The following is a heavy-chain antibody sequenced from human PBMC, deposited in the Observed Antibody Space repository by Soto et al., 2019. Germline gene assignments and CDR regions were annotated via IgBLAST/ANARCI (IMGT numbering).Heavy chain of an antibody. CDR3: ARASGIAAAVDYYYGMDV. V-gene: IGHV1-69*01. D-gene: IGHD6-13*01. CDR2: IIPIFGTA. Sequence: QVQLVQSGAEVKKPGSSVKVSCKASGVTFSSYAISWVRQAPGQGLEWMGGIIPIFGTANYAQKFQGRVTITADESTSTAYIELSSLRSEDTAVYYCARASGIAAAVDYYYGMDVWGQCTTVTVSS. CDR1: GVTFSSYA. J-gene: IGHJ6*02.